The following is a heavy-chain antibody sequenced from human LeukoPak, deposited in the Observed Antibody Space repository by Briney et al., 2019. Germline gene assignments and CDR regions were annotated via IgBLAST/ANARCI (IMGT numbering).Heavy chain of an antibody. V-gene: IGHV4-38-2*01. CDR2: IYYSGST. D-gene: IGHD3-22*01. CDR1: GYSISSGYY. CDR3: ARVPYYYDGIDY. J-gene: IGHJ4*02. Sequence: PSETLSLTCAVSGYSISSGYYWGWIRQPPGKGLEWIGSIYYSGSTYYNPSLKSRVTISVDTSKNQFSLKLSSVTAADTAVYYCARVPYYYDGIDYWGQGTLVTVSS.